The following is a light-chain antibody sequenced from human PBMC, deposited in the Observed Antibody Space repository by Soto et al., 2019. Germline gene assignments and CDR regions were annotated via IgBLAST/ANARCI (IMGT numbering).Light chain of an antibody. CDR1: SSDIGAYNY. CDR2: EVN. V-gene: IGLV2-8*01. J-gene: IGLJ3*02. Sequence: SALTQPPSASGSPGQSVTISCTGTSSDIGAYNYVSWFQQHPGEAPKLIISEVNKRPSGVPDRFSGSKSGNTASLTVSGLQAEDEADYYCTSYGGGDNLMFGGGTKLTVL. CDR3: TSYGGGDNLM.